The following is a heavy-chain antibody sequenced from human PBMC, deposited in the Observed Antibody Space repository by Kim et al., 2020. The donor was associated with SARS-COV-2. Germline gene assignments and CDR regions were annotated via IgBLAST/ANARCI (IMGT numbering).Heavy chain of an antibody. J-gene: IGHJ4*02. CDR3: AREGSLDY. Sequence: GSTIDYADSVRGRFTISRDNAKNSLYLQMNSLSGEDTAVYYCAREGSLDYWGQGTLVTVSS. V-gene: IGHV3-11*04. CDR2: GSTI. D-gene: IGHD1-26*01.